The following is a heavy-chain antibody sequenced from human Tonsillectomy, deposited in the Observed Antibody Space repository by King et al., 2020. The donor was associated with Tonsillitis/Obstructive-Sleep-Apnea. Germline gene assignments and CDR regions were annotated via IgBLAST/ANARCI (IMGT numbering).Heavy chain of an antibody. CDR1: GYTFTGYY. CDR3: ARGEGDYGDYNSFHY. Sequence: QLVQSGAEVKKPGASVKVSCKASGYTFTGYYMHWVRQAPGQGLEWMGWINPNSGGTNYAQQFQGRVTMTRDTSISTAYMELTSLRSDDTAVCFCARGEGDYGDYNSFHYWGQGTLVTVSS. D-gene: IGHD4-17*01. CDR2: INPNSGGT. V-gene: IGHV1-2*02. J-gene: IGHJ4*02.